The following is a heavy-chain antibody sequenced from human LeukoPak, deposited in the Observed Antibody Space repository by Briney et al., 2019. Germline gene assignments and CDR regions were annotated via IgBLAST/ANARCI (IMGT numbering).Heavy chain of an antibody. CDR1: GGSINTYY. CDR2: VSYSGGT. CDR3: ARTLRGLYYGSGSLDY. V-gene: IGHV4-59*01. Sequence: SETLSLTCTVSGGSINTYYWSWIRQPPGKGLVWIGDVSYSGGTNYSPSLKSRVTILVDTSKKEFSLKLSSVTAADTAIYYCARTLRGLYYGSGSLDYWGQGTLVTVTS. D-gene: IGHD3-10*01. J-gene: IGHJ4*02.